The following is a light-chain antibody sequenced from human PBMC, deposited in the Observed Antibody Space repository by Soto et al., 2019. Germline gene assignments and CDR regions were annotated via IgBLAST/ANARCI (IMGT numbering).Light chain of an antibody. Sequence: EIVLTQSPGTLSLSPGERATLSCRASQSVSSSYLAWYQQKPGQAPRLLIYGASIRATGIPDRFSGSGSGTDFTLTSSKLEPEDFAVYYCQQCGSSHGTFGQGTKVEIK. J-gene: IGKJ1*01. CDR2: GAS. CDR1: QSVSSSY. V-gene: IGKV3-20*01. CDR3: QQCGSSHGT.